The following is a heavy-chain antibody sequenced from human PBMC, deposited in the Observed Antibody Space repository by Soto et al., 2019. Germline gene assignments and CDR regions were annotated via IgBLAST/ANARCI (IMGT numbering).Heavy chain of an antibody. Sequence: GALRLSCAASGFTFSSYSMNWVRQAPGKGLEWVSYISSRSSTIYYADSVKGRFTISRDNSKNTLYLQMNSLRAEDTAVYYCARDPLYYYDSSGLSYYFDYWGQGTLVTVSS. V-gene: IGHV3-48*01. CDR1: GFTFSSYS. D-gene: IGHD3-22*01. CDR3: ARDPLYYYDSSGLSYYFDY. J-gene: IGHJ4*02. CDR2: ISSRSSTI.